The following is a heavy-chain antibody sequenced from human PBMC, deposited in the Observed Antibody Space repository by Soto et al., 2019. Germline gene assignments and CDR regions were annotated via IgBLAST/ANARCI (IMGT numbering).Heavy chain of an antibody. V-gene: IGHV3-66*01. J-gene: IGHJ4*02. CDR2: IYSGGSGST. CDR1: GFTVSSNY. Sequence: EVQLVESGGGLVQPGGSLRLSCAASGFTVSSNYMSWVRQAPGKGLEWVSVIYSGGSGSTYYADSVKGRFTISRDISKNTVYLKMNSLRAEDTAVYYCARDGSSRPTEYWGQGTLVTVSS. D-gene: IGHD3-10*01. CDR3: ARDGSSRPTEY.